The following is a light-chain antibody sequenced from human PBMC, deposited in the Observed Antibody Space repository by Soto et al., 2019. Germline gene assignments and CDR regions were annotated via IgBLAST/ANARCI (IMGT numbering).Light chain of an antibody. V-gene: IGKV1-39*01. CDR3: QQRNNWPPSIT. Sequence: DIQMTQSPSSLSASVGDRVTITCRASQSISSYLNWYQQKPGKAPKLLIYAASSLQSGVPSRFSGSGSGTDFTLTISSLEPEDFAVYYCQQRNNWPPSITFGPGTRLEIK. CDR1: QSISSY. CDR2: AAS. J-gene: IGKJ5*01.